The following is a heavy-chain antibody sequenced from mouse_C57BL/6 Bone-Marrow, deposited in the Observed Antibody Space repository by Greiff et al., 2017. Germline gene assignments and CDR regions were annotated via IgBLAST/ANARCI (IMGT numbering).Heavy chain of an antibody. CDR3: AIINLGLFDY. J-gene: IGHJ2*01. D-gene: IGHD3-1*01. CDR1: GYTFTNYW. CDR2: IYPGGGYT. V-gene: IGHV1-63*01. Sequence: VQLQQSGAELVRPGTSVKMSCKASGYTFTNYWIGWAKQRPGHGLEWIGDIYPGGGYTNYNEKFKGKTTLTADKSSSTAYMQFSSLTSEDSAIYYFAIINLGLFDYWGQGTTLTVSS.